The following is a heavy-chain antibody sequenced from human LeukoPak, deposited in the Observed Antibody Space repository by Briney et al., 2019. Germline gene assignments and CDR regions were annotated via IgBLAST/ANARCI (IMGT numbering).Heavy chain of an antibody. J-gene: IGHJ4*02. Sequence: PSETLSLTCTVSGGSISSGSYYWSWIRQPAGKGLEWIGRIYTSGSTNYNPSLKSRVTISVDTSKNQFSLKLSSVTAADTAVYYCARETYYDSSGYYYFDYWGQGTLVTVSS. CDR1: GGSISSGSYY. CDR3: ARETYYDSSGYYYFDY. CDR2: IYTSGST. V-gene: IGHV4-61*02. D-gene: IGHD3-22*01.